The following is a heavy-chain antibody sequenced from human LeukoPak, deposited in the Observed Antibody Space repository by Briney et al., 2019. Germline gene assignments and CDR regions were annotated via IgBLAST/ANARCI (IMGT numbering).Heavy chain of an antibody. V-gene: IGHV3-48*03. Sequence: QPGGSLRLSCAASGFILSSSEMNWVRQAPGKGLEWVSYISSSGGTIYYADSVKGRFTISRDNAKNSLDLQMNSLRAEDTGIYYCARAFDFWGQGTMVTVS. CDR1: GFILSSSE. CDR3: ARAFDF. J-gene: IGHJ3*01. CDR2: ISSSGGTI.